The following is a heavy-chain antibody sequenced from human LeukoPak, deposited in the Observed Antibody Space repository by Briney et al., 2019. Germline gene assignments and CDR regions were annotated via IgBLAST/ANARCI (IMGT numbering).Heavy chain of an antibody. Sequence: SETLSLTCAVSGGSISSGGYSWSWIRQPPGKGPEWIGYIYHSGSTYYNPSLKSRVTISVDRSKNQFSLKLSSVTAADTAVYYCARGPLAYYYDSSGYLPPYFDYWGQGTLVTVSS. CDR1: GGSISSGGYS. D-gene: IGHD3-22*01. V-gene: IGHV4-30-2*01. CDR2: IYHSGST. J-gene: IGHJ4*02. CDR3: ARGPLAYYYDSSGYLPPYFDY.